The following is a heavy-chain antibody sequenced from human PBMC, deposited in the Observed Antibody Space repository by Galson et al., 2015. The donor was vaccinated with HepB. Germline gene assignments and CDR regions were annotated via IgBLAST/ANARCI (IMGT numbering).Heavy chain of an antibody. Sequence: SETLSLTCTVSGGSISSYYWSWIRQPAGKGLEWIGRIYTSGSTNYNPSLKSRVTMSVDTSKNQFSLKLSSVTAADTAVYYCARVTLSFEGEYYFDYWGQGTLVTVSS. V-gene: IGHV4-4*07. J-gene: IGHJ4*02. D-gene: IGHD3/OR15-3a*01. CDR2: IYTSGST. CDR1: GGSISSYY. CDR3: ARVTLSFEGEYYFDY.